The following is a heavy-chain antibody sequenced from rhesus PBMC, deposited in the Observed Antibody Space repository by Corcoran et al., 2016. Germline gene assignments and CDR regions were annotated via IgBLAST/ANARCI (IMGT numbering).Heavy chain of an antibody. J-gene: IGHJ4*01. CDR1: GYSFTSYW. D-gene: IGHD3-28*01. Sequence: EVQLVQSGAEVKRPGESLKISCKTSGYSFTSYWISWVRQLPGKGLEWWGAIAPRYSHPRYSPASPGQCTISADKSISTAYLQWSSLKASDSATYYCAKQQLYYGSGNVVLYFDYWGQGVLVTVSS. CDR3: AKQQLYYGSGNVVLYFDY. V-gene: IGHV5-2*01. CDR2: IAPRYSHP.